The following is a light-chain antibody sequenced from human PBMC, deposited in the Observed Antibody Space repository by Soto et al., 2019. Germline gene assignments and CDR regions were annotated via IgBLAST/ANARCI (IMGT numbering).Light chain of an antibody. Sequence: DIQMTQSPSSLSASVGDRVTITCRASQSISRNLNWYQHKPGKAPKLLIYAASSLQNGVPSRFSDGGSGTEFTLSISSLQPEDFGTYYYQQSYTTASITFGQGTRLEIK. J-gene: IGKJ5*01. CDR1: QSISRN. CDR3: QQSYTTASIT. V-gene: IGKV1-39*01. CDR2: AAS.